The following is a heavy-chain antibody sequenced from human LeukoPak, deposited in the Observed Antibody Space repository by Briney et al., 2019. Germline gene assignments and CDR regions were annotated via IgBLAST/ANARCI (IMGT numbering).Heavy chain of an antibody. D-gene: IGHD3-22*01. Sequence: ASVKVSCKASGYTFTGYYMHWVRQAPGQGLEWMGWINPNSGGTNYAQKFQGRVTMTRVTSISTAYMELSRLRSDDTAVYYCAREGYYDSSGDAFDIWGQGTMVTVSS. CDR2: INPNSGGT. J-gene: IGHJ3*02. V-gene: IGHV1-2*02. CDR1: GYTFTGYY. CDR3: AREGYYDSSGDAFDI.